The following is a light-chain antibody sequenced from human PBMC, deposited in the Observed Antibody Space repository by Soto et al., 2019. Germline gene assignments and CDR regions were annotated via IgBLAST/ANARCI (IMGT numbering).Light chain of an antibody. CDR2: GAS. Sequence: EIVLTQSPGTLSLSPGERATLSCRASQSVSSSYFAWYQQKPGQAPRLLIYGASSSATGIPDRFSGSGSGTDFTLTISRLEPEYFAVYYCQQYGSSPSFGPGTKVDIK. CDR1: QSVSSSY. CDR3: QQYGSSPS. J-gene: IGKJ3*01. V-gene: IGKV3-20*01.